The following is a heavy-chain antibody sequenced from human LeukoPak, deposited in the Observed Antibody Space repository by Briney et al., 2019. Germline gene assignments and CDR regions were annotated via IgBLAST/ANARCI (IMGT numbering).Heavy chain of an antibody. CDR3: AKGPYYYGSGCYN. CDR2: ISGDGGTT. Sequence: GGSLRLSCAASGFTFSSYVMSWVRQAPGKGLKWVAAISGDGGTTFYADSVKGRFTISRDTSNNMLYLQMSSLRVEDTAVYYCAKGPYYYGSGCYNWGQGTLVTVS. D-gene: IGHD3-10*01. CDR1: GFTFSSYV. J-gene: IGHJ4*02. V-gene: IGHV3-23*01.